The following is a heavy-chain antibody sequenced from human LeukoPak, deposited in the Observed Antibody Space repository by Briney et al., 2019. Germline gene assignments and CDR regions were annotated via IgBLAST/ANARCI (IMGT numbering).Heavy chain of an antibody. V-gene: IGHV3-9*01. CDR2: ISWNSDTI. Sequence: GGSLRLSCAVSGFTFDDYAMHWVRQVPGKGLEWVSGISWNSDTIDLADSVKGRFTISRDNAKNSLYLQMNRLRAEDTALYYCATNGGGDSGYGNFDYWGQGILVTVSS. J-gene: IGHJ4*02. D-gene: IGHD5-12*01. CDR3: ATNGGGDSGYGNFDY. CDR1: GFTFDDYA.